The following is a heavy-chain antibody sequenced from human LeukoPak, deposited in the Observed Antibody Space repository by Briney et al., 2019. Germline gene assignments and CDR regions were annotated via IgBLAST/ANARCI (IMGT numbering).Heavy chain of an antibody. V-gene: IGHV1-2*02. CDR1: GYTFTSYY. CDR2: INPNSGGT. Sequence: GASVKVSCKASGYTFTSYYMHWVRQAPGQGLEWMGWINPNSGGTNYAQKFQGRVTMTRDTSISTAYMELSRLRSDDTAVYYCAREGYYDSSGYPFDYWGQGTLVTVSS. J-gene: IGHJ4*02. CDR3: AREGYYDSSGYPFDY. D-gene: IGHD3-22*01.